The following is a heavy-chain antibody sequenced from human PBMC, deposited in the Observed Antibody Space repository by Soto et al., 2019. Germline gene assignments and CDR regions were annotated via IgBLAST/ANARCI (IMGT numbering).Heavy chain of an antibody. Sequence: QVQLQQWGAGLLKPSETLSLTCAVYGGSFSGYYWSWIRQPPGKGLEWIGEINHSGSTNYIPSLKSRVTLSVDTSKNQFSLKLNSVTAADTSVYYCARKTGIRYYFEYWGQGMLFTVSS. CDR1: GGSFSGYY. CDR3: ARKTGIRYYFEY. J-gene: IGHJ4*02. V-gene: IGHV4-34*01. D-gene: IGHD3-10*01. CDR2: INHSGST.